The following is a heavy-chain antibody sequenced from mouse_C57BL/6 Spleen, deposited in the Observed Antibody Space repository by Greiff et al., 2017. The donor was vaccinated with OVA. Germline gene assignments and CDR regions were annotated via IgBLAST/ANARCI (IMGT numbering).Heavy chain of an antibody. J-gene: IGHJ3*01. CDR2: INPSSGYT. CDR1: GYTFTSYW. Sequence: VQLQQSGAELAKPGASVQLSCKASGYTFTSYWMHWVKQRPGQGLEWIGYINPSSGYTKYNQQFKVKATLTADKSSSTAYMQLSSLTYEDSAVYYCAIYDGYYVEAYWGQGTLVTVSA. V-gene: IGHV1-7*01. CDR3: AIYDGYYVEAY. D-gene: IGHD2-3*01.